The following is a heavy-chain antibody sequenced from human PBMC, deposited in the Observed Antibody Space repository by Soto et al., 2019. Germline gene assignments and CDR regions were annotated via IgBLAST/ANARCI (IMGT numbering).Heavy chain of an antibody. CDR3: ARARLRFLEWATY. J-gene: IGHJ4*02. Sequence: QVQLVESGGGVVQPGRSLRLSYAASGFTFNDYVMHWVRQAPGKGLEWVAVISYDGSNGYYADSVKGRFTISRDNSNNTVYLQMNSLRTEDTAVYYCARARLRFLEWATYWGQGTLVTVSS. CDR2: ISYDGSNG. CDR1: GFTFNDYV. V-gene: IGHV3-30-3*01. D-gene: IGHD3-3*01.